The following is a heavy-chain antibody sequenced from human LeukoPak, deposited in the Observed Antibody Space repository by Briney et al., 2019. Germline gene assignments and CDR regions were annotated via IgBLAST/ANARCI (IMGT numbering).Heavy chain of an antibody. Sequence: PGASLRLSCAASGFTFSSYAMHWVRQAPGKGLEWVAVISYDGSNKYYADSVKGRFTISRDNSKNTLYLQMNSLRAEDTAVYYCARTLDERGFDYWGQGTLVTVSS. CDR2: ISYDGSNK. J-gene: IGHJ4*02. V-gene: IGHV3-30-3*01. CDR3: ARTLDERGFDY. D-gene: IGHD1-1*01. CDR1: GFTFSSYA.